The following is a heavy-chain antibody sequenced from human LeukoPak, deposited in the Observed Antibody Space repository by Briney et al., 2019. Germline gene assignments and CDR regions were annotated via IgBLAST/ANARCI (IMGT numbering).Heavy chain of an antibody. CDR1: GFTFSSYS. CDR2: IYSGGST. CDR3: GLGQYGPVMDV. J-gene: IGHJ6*03. Sequence: QPGGSLRLSCAASGFTFSSYSMNWVRQAPGKGLEWVSVIYSGGSTYYADSVKGRFTISRDNSKNTLYLQMNSLRAEDTAVYYCGLGQYGPVMDVWGKGTTVTVSS. V-gene: IGHV3-66*02. D-gene: IGHD3-10*01.